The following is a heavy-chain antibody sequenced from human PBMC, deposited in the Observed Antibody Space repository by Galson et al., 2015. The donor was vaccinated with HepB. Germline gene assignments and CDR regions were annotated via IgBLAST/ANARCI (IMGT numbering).Heavy chain of an antibody. J-gene: IGHJ4*02. CDR1: GFNFSSYS. CDR2: ISSSSSYI. Sequence: SLRLSCAASGFNFSSYSMNWVRQAPGKGLEWVSSISSSSSYIYYADSVKGRFTISRDNAKNSLYLQMNSLRAEDTAVYYCARVAGYSGYDWWDYWGQGTLVTVSS. V-gene: IGHV3-21*01. D-gene: IGHD5-12*01. CDR3: ARVAGYSGYDWWDY.